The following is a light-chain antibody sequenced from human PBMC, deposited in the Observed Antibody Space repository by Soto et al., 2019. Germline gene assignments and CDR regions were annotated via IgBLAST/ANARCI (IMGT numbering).Light chain of an antibody. V-gene: IGKV2-28*01. CDR1: HNLLHSNGYNY. Sequence: EIVLTQSPLSLPVTPGEPASISCRSIHNLLHSNGYNYLNWYLQKPGQSPQLLIYLGSNRASGVPDRFSGSGSGTDFTLTINRVEAEDVGLYFCAQGLATPFTFGGGTKVDIK. J-gene: IGKJ4*01. CDR3: AQGLATPFT. CDR2: LGS.